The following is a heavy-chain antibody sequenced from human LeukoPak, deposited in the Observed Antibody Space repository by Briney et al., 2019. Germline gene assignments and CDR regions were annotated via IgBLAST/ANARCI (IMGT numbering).Heavy chain of an antibody. CDR1: ESSFSAYW. J-gene: IGHJ4*02. V-gene: IGHV5-51*01. CDR2: INLANAER. D-gene: IGHD6-13*01. CDR3: VCLYSGSWYHIDY. Sequence: GESLTISCRGSESSFSAYWLGGVRQMPGTGLGGRGIINLANAERRYNPSFEGHVTMSVDQSTRTAYMKWFGLRASDTAIYYCVCLYSGSWYHIDYWGQGSLVTVSS.